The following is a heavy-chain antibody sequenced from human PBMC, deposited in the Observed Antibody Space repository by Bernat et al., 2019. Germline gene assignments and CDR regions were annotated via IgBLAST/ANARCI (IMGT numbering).Heavy chain of an antibody. D-gene: IGHD1-14*01. CDR1: GYTFTIYN. CDR2: ISPNSGVT. V-gene: IGHV1-2*02. CDR3: TTGGGTAHIDY. Sequence: QVQMVQSGAEVKETGASVKVSCKAFGYTFTIYNFHWVRQAPGQGLEWMGWISPNSGVTNYAQKFQGRVTMTRDTSIRTIYMELHGLTSADTALYYCTTGGGTAHIDYWGRGTLVTVSS. J-gene: IGHJ4*02.